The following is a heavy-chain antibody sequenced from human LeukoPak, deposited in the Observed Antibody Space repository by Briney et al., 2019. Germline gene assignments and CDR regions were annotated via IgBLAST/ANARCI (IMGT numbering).Heavy chain of an antibody. Sequence: GGSLRLSCAASGFTFSSYSMNWVRQAPGKGLEWVSSISSSSSYIYYADSVKGRFTISRDNAKNSLYLQMNSLRAEDTAVYYCARVVFAYGGNSKRGYFGYWGQGTLVTVSS. CDR3: ARVVFAYGGNSKRGYFGY. V-gene: IGHV3-21*01. D-gene: IGHD4-23*01. CDR2: ISSSSSYI. CDR1: GFTFSSYS. J-gene: IGHJ4*02.